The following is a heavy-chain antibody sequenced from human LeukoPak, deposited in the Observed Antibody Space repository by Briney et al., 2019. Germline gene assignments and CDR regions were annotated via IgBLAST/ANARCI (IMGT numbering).Heavy chain of an antibody. J-gene: IGHJ4*02. Sequence: GGSLRLSCAASGFIFSNFGMNWVRQAPGKGLQWVSYISGNSGNIYYADSVKGRFTISRDNAKNSLYLQMNSLEAEDTAVCYCARDLGYSYALRADYWGQGTLVTVSS. CDR2: ISGNSGNI. CDR3: ARDLGYSYALRADY. CDR1: GFIFSNFG. V-gene: IGHV3-48*01. D-gene: IGHD5-18*01.